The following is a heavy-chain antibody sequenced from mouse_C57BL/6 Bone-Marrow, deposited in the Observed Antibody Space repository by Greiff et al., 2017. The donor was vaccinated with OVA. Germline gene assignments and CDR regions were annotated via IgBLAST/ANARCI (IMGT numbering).Heavy chain of an antibody. CDR1: GFTFSSYA. CDR2: ISDGGSYT. CDR3: ARDLGLLPFAY. J-gene: IGHJ3*01. Sequence: EVKLMESGGGLVKPGGSLKLSCAASGFTFSSYAMSWVRQTPEKRLEWVATISDGGSYTYYPDNVKGRFTISRDNAKNNLYLQMSHLKSEDTAMYYCARDLGLLPFAYGGQGTLVTVSA. V-gene: IGHV5-4*01. D-gene: IGHD2-3*01.